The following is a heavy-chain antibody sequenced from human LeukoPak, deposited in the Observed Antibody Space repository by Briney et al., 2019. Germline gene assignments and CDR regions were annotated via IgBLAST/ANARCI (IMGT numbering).Heavy chain of an antibody. Sequence: ASVKVSCKASGYTFTSYGISWERQAPGQGLEWMGWISAYNGNTNYAQKLQGRVTMTTDTSTSTAYMELRSLRSDDTAVYYCAREMCGSTSCYWEPLSYGMDVWGKGTTVTVSS. J-gene: IGHJ6*04. V-gene: IGHV1-18*04. CDR1: GYTFTSYG. CDR3: AREMCGSTSCYWEPLSYGMDV. CDR2: ISAYNGNT. D-gene: IGHD2-2*01.